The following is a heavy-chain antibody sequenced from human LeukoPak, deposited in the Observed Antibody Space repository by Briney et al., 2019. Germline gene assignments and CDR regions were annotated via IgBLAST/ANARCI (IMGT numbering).Heavy chain of an antibody. CDR1: GFTFREYS. CDR2: IRANGGDT. V-gene: IGHV3-23*01. Sequence: GGSLRLSCAASGFTFREYSMSWVRQAPGKGLEWVSNIRANGGDTYYTDSVKGRFTISRDNSKNTLYLEMNSLRAEDTAVYYCAKGGYATWFDPWGQGTLVTVSS. J-gene: IGHJ5*02. D-gene: IGHD2-15*01. CDR3: AKGGYATWFDP.